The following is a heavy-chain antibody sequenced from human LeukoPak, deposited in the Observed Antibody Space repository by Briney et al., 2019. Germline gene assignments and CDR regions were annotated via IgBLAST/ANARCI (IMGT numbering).Heavy chain of an antibody. Sequence: SETLSLTCAVSGGSISSGGYSWSWIRQPPGKGLEWIGYIYHSGSTYYTPSLKSRVTISVDRSKNQFSLKLSSVTAADTAVYYCARGYEGNYYYYYGMDVWGKGTTVTVSS. CDR1: GGSISSGGYS. V-gene: IGHV4-30-2*01. CDR3: ARGYEGNYYYYYGMDV. D-gene: IGHD1-1*01. CDR2: IYHSGST. J-gene: IGHJ6*04.